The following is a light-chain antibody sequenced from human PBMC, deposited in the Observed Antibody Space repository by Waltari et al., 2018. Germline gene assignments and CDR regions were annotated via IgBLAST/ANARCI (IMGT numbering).Light chain of an antibody. Sequence: EIVLTQSPATLSLSPGERATLSCRASQSVDKYLAWYQQNPGQAPRLLIYDASKTASGIPGRFSGSGSGTDFTLTISSLEPEDVAVYYCQQRRVWPPLTFGGGTKVEIK. CDR1: QSVDKY. V-gene: IGKV3-11*01. CDR2: DAS. CDR3: QQRRVWPPLT. J-gene: IGKJ4*01.